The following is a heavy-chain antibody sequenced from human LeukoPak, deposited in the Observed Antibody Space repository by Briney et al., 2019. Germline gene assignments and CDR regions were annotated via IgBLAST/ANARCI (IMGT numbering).Heavy chain of an antibody. CDR2: INPNSGGT. CDR3: ARDVVGYCSSTSCYDY. Sequence: ASVKVSCKASGYTFTGYYMHWVRQAPGQGLEWMGWINPNSGGTNYAQKFQGRVTMTRDTSISTAYMELSRLRSDDTAVYYCARDVVGYCSSTSCYDYWGQGTLVTVSS. J-gene: IGHJ4*02. D-gene: IGHD2-2*03. V-gene: IGHV1-2*02. CDR1: GYTFTGYY.